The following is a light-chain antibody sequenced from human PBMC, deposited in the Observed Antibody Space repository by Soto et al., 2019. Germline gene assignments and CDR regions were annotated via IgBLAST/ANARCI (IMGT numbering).Light chain of an antibody. CDR2: GNT. CDR1: SSNIRAGFD. Sequence: QSVLTQPPSVSGAPGQRVTISCTGSSSNIRAGFDVHWYQQFPGTSPKLLIYGNTNRPSGVPDRFSGSKSGTSASLAIIGLQAEDEADYYCQSYDSSLTAPVVFGGGTKLTVL. J-gene: IGLJ2*01. CDR3: QSYDSSLTAPVV. V-gene: IGLV1-40*01.